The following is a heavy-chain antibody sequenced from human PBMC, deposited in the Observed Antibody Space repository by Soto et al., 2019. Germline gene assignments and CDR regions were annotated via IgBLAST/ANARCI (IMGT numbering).Heavy chain of an antibody. V-gene: IGHV1-69*12. J-gene: IGHJ6*02. Sequence: QVQLVQSGAEVKEPGSSVKVSCQASGGTFSSYALIWVRQAPGQGLEWMGGIIPLFRTPDYAQKFQGRVTITADESTSTAYMELSSLRSEDTAIYYCARDNGRPQLGGNYYYITDVWGQGTTITVSS. CDR1: GGTFSSYA. CDR2: IIPLFRTP. D-gene: IGHD3-3*02. CDR3: ARDNGRPQLGGNYYYITDV.